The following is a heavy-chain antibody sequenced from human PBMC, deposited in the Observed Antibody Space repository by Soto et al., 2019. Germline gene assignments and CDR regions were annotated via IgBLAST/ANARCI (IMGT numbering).Heavy chain of an antibody. V-gene: IGHV3-48*02. CDR3: ARGDNDISGYYSLNWFDP. Sequence: EVQLVESGGGLVQPGGSLRLSCAASGFTFSSYSMNWVRQAPGKGLEWCSYISSSSSTIYYADSVKARFTISRDHAKNSLYLQMNSLRDEDTAVYYCARGDNDISGYYSLNWFDPWGQGTLVTVSS. J-gene: IGHJ5*02. CDR1: GFTFSSYS. D-gene: IGHD3-22*01. CDR2: ISSSSSTI.